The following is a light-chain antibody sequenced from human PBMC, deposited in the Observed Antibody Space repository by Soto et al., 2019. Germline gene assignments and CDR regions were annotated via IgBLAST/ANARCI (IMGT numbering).Light chain of an antibody. V-gene: IGKV3D-11*02. CDR2: DTS. Sequence: LTQSPAILTLSPGEKATLSCTASQSVDSYMAWYQQRPGQPPRLLIHDTSHRASGVPARFRGSGAGTDFTLTITSLEPEDFAVYSCQQRRNWVSFGPGT. J-gene: IGKJ3*01. CDR1: QSVDSY. CDR3: QQRRNWVS.